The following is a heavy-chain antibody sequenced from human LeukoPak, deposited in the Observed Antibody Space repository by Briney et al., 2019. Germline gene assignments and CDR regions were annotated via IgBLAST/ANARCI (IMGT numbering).Heavy chain of an antibody. CDR2: IFYSGNT. V-gene: IGHV4-30-4*07. Sequence: SETLSLTCAVSGGSITSGSYSWSWIRQPPGKGLECIGHIFYSGNTYYNPSLKSRVTISVDTSKNQFSLKMSSVTAADTAMYYCAREQWELLTPPPRYNWFDPWGQGTLVTVSS. CDR1: GGSITSGSYS. D-gene: IGHD1-26*01. CDR3: AREQWELLTPPPRYNWFDP. J-gene: IGHJ5*02.